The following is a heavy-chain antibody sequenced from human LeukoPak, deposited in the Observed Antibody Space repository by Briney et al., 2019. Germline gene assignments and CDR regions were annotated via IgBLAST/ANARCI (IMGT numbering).Heavy chain of an antibody. CDR2: IYYSGST. D-gene: IGHD1-7*01. V-gene: IGHV4-39*07. J-gene: IGHJ6*03. CDR3: ARGSLELSSGYYYYYMDA. CDR1: GGSISSSSYY. Sequence: SETLSLTCTVSGGSISSSSYYWGWIRQPPGKGLEWIGSIYYSGSTYYNPSLKSRVTISVDTSKNQFSLKLSSVTAADTAVYYCARGSLELSSGYYYYYMDAWGKGTTVTISS.